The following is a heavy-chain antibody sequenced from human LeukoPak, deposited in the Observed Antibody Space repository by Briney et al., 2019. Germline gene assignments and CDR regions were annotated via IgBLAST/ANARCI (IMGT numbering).Heavy chain of an antibody. CDR1: GFTFIDYD. CDR2: IGIRGDT. CDR3: ARGGIQVSGIDEFDY. V-gene: IGHV3-13*01. J-gene: IGHJ4*02. Sequence: GGSLRLSCAASGFTFIDYDMHWVRRVIGKGLEWVSAIGIRGDTHYSGSVKGRFTISRENAESSLYLQMNSLRAEDTAVYYCARGGIQVSGIDEFDYWGQGALVTVSS. D-gene: IGHD6-19*01.